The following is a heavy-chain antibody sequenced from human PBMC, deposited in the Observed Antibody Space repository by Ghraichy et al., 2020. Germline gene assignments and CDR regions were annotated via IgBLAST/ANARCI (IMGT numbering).Heavy chain of an antibody. V-gene: IGHV4-31*03. D-gene: IGHD5-24*01. CDR1: GGSISSGGYY. J-gene: IGHJ4*02. CDR3: ARERRWLQYYFDY. CDR2: IYYSGST. Sequence: TLSLTCTVSGGSISSGGYYWSWIRQHPGKGLEWIVYIYYSGSTYYNPSLKSRVTISVDTSKNQFSLKLSSVTAADTAVYYCARERRWLQYYFDYWGQGTLVTVSS.